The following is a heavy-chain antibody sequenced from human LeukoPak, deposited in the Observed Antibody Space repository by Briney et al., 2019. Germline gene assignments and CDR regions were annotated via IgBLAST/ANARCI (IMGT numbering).Heavy chain of an antibody. CDR1: GYSFTNNW. V-gene: IGHV5-51*01. Sequence: GESLKISCQASGYSFTNNWIGWVRQMPGKGLEWVGIIYPSDSDTRYSPTFQGQVTISADKSISTAYLQWSSLKASDTAMYYCATLRSGFDIWGQGTMVTVSS. CDR3: ATLRSGFDI. J-gene: IGHJ3*02. CDR2: IYPSDSDT. D-gene: IGHD3-3*01.